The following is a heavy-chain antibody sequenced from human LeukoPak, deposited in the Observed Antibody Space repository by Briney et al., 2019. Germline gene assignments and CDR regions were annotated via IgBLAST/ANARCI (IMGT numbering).Heavy chain of an antibody. CDR3: AKYNWYRYY. CDR2: ISGSGGST. J-gene: IGHJ4*02. D-gene: IGHD1-20*01. V-gene: IGHV3-23*01. Sequence: ARSLRLSCAVSGFTFSSYAMSWVRQAPGKGLEWDSAISGSGGSTYYADSVKGRFTISRDNSKNTLYLQMNSLRAEDTAVYYCAKYNWYRYYWGQGTLVTVSS. CDR1: GFTFSSYA.